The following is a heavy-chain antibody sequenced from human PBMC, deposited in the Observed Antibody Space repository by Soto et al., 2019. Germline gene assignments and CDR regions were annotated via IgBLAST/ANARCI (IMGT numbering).Heavy chain of an antibody. J-gene: IGHJ4*02. CDR2: IYYSGST. V-gene: IGHV4-59*12. CDR1: GGSSSSYY. Sequence: SETLSLTCTLSGGSSSSYYWSWIRQPPGKGLEWIGYIYYSGSTNYNPSLKSGVTISGDTSKNQFSLKLSSVTAADTAVSYCARVRQPKIFDYWGQGTLVTVSS. CDR3: ARVRQPKIFDY. D-gene: IGHD6-13*01.